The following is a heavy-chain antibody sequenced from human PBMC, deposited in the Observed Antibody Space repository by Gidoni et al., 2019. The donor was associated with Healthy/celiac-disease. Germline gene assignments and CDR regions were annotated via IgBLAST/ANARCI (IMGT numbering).Heavy chain of an antibody. Sequence: EVQLVESGGGLVKPGGSLSLSGSASGFTVSSYGMNLVRQAPGKGLEWVSSISSSSSYIYYADSVKGRFTISRDNAKNSLYLQMNSLRAEDTAVYYCARDAVGRYSYGYSSDYWGQGTLVTVSS. J-gene: IGHJ4*02. V-gene: IGHV3-21*01. CDR2: ISSSSSYI. D-gene: IGHD5-18*01. CDR3: ARDAVGRYSYGYSSDY. CDR1: GFTVSSYG.